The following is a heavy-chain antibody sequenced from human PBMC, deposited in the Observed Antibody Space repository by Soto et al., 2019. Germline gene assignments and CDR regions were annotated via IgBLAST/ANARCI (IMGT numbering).Heavy chain of an antibody. CDR3: VQTTGWPGFDF. D-gene: IGHD6-19*01. CDR2: IYGGGTT. V-gene: IGHV3-53*01. CDR1: GFAVSSKS. J-gene: IGHJ4*02. Sequence: EVPLVESGGGLIQPGGSLRLSCAASGFAVSSKSMTWVRQAPGKGLEWVSVIYGGGTTYYADSVKGRFTISRDTSKNTLYLQMNSLRAEDTAVYYCVQTTGWPGFDFWGPGTLVTVSS.